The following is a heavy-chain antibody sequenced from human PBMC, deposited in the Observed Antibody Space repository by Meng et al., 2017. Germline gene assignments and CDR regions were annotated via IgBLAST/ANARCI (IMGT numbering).Heavy chain of an antibody. CDR1: GGFISSSTYY. CDR3: ARDGIAAAGTGRSYFQH. Sequence: PESAPGLLKPSETLPLTCTVSGGFISSSTYYWGWIRQPQGKGLEWSGSIYYSGSTYYNPSLKSRVTISVDTSKNQFSLKLSSVTAADTAVYYCARDGIAAAGTGRSYFQHWGQGTLVTVSS. J-gene: IGHJ1*01. CDR2: IYYSGST. D-gene: IGHD6-13*01. V-gene: IGHV4-39*07.